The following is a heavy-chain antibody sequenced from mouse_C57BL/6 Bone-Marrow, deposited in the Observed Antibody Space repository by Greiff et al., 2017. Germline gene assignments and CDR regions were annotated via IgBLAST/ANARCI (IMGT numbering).Heavy chain of an antibody. D-gene: IGHD3-2*02. CDR1: GFSFTSYG. CDR3: ARNYGQLRLPAY. CDR2: IWSGGSA. J-gene: IGHJ3*01. Sequence: VQLQQSGPGLVQPSQSLTITCTASGFSFTSYGVHWVRQSPGKGLEWLGVIWSGGSADSNAAIISRLVIGKDNSKSQVYVKMNSLQADDRAIYYCARNYGQLRLPAYWGKGTLVTGSA. V-gene: IGHV2-2*01.